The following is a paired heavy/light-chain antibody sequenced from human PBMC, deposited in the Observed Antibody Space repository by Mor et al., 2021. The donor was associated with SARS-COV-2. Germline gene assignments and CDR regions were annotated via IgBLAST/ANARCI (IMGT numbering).Light chain of an antibody. V-gene: IGKV3-11*01. CDR2: DAS. Sequence: EIVLTQSPATLSLSPGERATLSCRASQSVSNYLAWYQQKPGQAPRLLIYDASNRATGIPARFSGSGSGTDFTLTISSLEPEDFAVYYCQQRNIWPPGGTFGQGTKVEIE. J-gene: IGKJ1*01. CDR1: QSVSNY. CDR3: QQRNIWPPGGT.
Heavy chain of an antibody. V-gene: IGHV2-70*01. CDR2: IDWDDTK. CDR1: GFSLSTSGMC. D-gene: IGHD1-7*01. J-gene: IGHJ4*02. Sequence: QVTLRESGPALVKPTQTLTLTCTFSGFSLSTSGMCVNWIRQPPGKALEWLALIDWDDTKSYSTSLKTRLTISKDTSINQVVLTMTNMDPVDTATYYCARSHGTGTTVDYWGQGTLVTVSS. CDR3: ARSHGTGTTVDY.